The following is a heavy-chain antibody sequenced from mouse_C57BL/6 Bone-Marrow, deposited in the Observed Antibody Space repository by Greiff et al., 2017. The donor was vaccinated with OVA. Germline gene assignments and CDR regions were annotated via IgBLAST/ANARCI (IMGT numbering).Heavy chain of an antibody. CDR3: AKGDYPAWFAY. J-gene: IGHJ3*01. D-gene: IGHD2-4*01. V-gene: IGHV1-78*01. CDR2: IYPRDGST. Sequence: QDQLQQSDAELVKPGASVKISCKVSGYTFTDHTIHWMQQRPEQGLEWIGYIYPRDGSTKYNEKFKGKATLTADKSSRTAYMQLNSLTSEDAAVYFCAKGDYPAWFAYWGQGTLVTVSA. CDR1: GYTFTDHT.